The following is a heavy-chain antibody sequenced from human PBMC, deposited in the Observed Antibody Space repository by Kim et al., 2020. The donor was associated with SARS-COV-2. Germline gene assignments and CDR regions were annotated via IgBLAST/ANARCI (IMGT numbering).Heavy chain of an antibody. Sequence: ASVKVSCKASGYTFTGYYMHWVRQAPGQGLEWMGRINPNSGGTNYAQKFQGRVTMTRDTSISTAYMELSRLRSDDTAVYYCARDLSMATRTSRQYWGQGTLVTVSS. CDR1: GYTFTGYY. D-gene: IGHD5-12*01. V-gene: IGHV1-2*06. CDR2: INPNSGGT. CDR3: ARDLSMATRTSRQY. J-gene: IGHJ4*02.